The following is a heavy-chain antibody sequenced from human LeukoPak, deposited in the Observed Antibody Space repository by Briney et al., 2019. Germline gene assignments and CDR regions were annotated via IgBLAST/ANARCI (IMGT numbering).Heavy chain of an antibody. V-gene: IGHV3-48*04. Sequence: GGSLRLSCAASGFTFSSYSMNWVRQAPGKGLEWVSYISSSSSTIYYADSVKGRFTISRDNAKNSLYLQMNSLRAEDTAVYYCARDRADILTGYYSHDAFDIWGQGTMVTVSS. CDR2: ISSSSSTI. CDR1: GFTFSSYS. J-gene: IGHJ3*02. CDR3: ARDRADILTGYYSHDAFDI. D-gene: IGHD3-9*01.